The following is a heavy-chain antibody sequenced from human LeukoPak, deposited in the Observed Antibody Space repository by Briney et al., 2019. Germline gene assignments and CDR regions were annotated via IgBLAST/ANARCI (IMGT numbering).Heavy chain of an antibody. J-gene: IGHJ4*02. CDR1: GYSFTNYW. D-gene: IGHD1-1*01. CDR3: ARLNWNHDFDY. V-gene: IGHV5-51*01. Sequence: GESLKLSCEGSGYSFTNYWIGWVRPMRGKGLEWFGFTHPGDSDTRYSPSFQGQVTISADKSISTAYLQWSSLKASDTAMYYCARLNWNHDFDYWGQGTLVTVSS. CDR2: THPGDSDT.